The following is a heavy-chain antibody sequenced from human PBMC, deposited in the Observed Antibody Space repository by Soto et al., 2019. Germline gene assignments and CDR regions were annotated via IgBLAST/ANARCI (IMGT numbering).Heavy chain of an antibody. V-gene: IGHV3-7*01. J-gene: IGHJ4*02. CDR2: IKQDGSEK. CDR1: AFTFSGYW. CDR3: ARALLQVVLPDY. Sequence: EVQLVESGGGLVQPGGSLRLSCADSAFTFSGYWMNWVRHAPGKGLEWVANIKQDGSEKYYVDSVKGRFTISRDNTKNSLYLQMNSLRAEETAVYYCARALLQVVLPDYWGQGTLVTVSS. D-gene: IGHD6-13*01.